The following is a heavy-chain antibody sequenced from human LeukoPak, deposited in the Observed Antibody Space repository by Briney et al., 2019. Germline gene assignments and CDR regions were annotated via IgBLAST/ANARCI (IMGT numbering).Heavy chain of an antibody. J-gene: IGHJ5*02. CDR1: GFTFSTFW. D-gene: IGHD3-16*01. Sequence: GGSLRLSCAASGFTFSTFWMTWVRQAPGKGLEWVAKINQDGSENYYVDSVKGRFTISGDNAKNSLYLQMNSLGVEDTAVYYCASGVFGNPNWFDPWGQGTLVTVSS. V-gene: IGHV3-7*05. CDR3: ASGVFGNPNWFDP. CDR2: INQDGSEN.